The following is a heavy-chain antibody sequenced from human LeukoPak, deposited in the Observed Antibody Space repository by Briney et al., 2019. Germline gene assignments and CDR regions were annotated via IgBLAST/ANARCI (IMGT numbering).Heavy chain of an antibody. V-gene: IGHV3-30*18. CDR3: AKARIAVAGRALDY. CDR1: GFTFSSYN. D-gene: IGHD6-19*01. J-gene: IGHJ4*02. Sequence: GGSLRLSCAASGFTFSSYNMNWVRQAPGKGLEWVAVISYDGSNKYYADSVKGRFTISRDNSKNTLYLQMNSLRAEDTAVYYCAKARIAVAGRALDYWGQGTLVTVSS. CDR2: ISYDGSNK.